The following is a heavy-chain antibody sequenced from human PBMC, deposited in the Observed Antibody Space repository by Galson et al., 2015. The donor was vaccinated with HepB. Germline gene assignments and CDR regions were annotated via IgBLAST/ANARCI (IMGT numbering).Heavy chain of an antibody. J-gene: IGHJ4*02. Sequence: SLRLSCAASGFTFSSYGMHWVRQAPGKGLEWVAFISYDGSDKYYADSVKGRFTISRDNSKNTLSLQMNSLTAEDTAVYSCAKDKDLGYCSSASCYPLDYWGQGTLVTVSS. CDR3: AKDKDLGYCSSASCYPLDY. CDR1: GFTFSSYG. V-gene: IGHV3-30*18. CDR2: ISYDGSDK. D-gene: IGHD2-2*01.